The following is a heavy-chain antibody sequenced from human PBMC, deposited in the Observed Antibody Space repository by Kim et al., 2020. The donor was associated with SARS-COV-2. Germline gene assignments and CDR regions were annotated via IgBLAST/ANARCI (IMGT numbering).Heavy chain of an antibody. Sequence: GGSLRLSCAASGFNFSSYSMTWVRQAPGKGLEWVSYISGIGATIYYADSMKGRFTISRDNAKSSLSLQMNSLSDEDTAVYYCAGSYSSSSRFYYWGQGTLVTVSS. CDR2: ISGIGATI. D-gene: IGHD6-6*01. V-gene: IGHV3-48*02. CDR3: AGSYSSSSRFYY. CDR1: GFNFSSYS. J-gene: IGHJ4*02.